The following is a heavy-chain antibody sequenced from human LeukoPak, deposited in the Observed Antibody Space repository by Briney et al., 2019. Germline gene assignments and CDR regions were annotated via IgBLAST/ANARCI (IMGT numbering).Heavy chain of an antibody. Sequence: GGSLRLSCAASGLTFSDHWMHWVRQAPGKGLLWVSRIYSDGSSKTYADSMKGRFTISRDNAKNTVYLQMNSLRAEDTAVYYCARESGTSRFFDFWGQGTLVTVSS. CDR3: ARESGTSRFFDF. D-gene: IGHD6-13*01. J-gene: IGHJ4*02. CDR2: IYSDGSSK. V-gene: IGHV3-74*01. CDR1: GLTFSDHW.